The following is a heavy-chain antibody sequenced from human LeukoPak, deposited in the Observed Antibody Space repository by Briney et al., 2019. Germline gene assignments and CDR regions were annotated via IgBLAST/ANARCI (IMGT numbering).Heavy chain of an antibody. CDR3: ARDPSYCGGDCYAFDI. J-gene: IGHJ3*02. V-gene: IGHV1-46*01. Sequence: ASVKVSCKASGYTFTSYYMHWVRQAPGQGLEWMGIINPSGGSTSYAQKFQGRVTMTRATSTSTVYMELSSLRPEDTAVYYCARDPSYCGGDCYAFDIWGQGTMVTASS. CDR2: INPSGGST. CDR1: GYTFTSYY. D-gene: IGHD2-21*02.